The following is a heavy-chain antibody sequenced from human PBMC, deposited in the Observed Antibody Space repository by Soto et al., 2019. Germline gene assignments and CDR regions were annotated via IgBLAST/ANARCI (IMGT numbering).Heavy chain of an antibody. Sequence: GGSLRLSCAASGFTFSSYAMSWVRQAPGKGLEWVSAISGSGGSTYYADSVKGQFTISRDNSKNTLYLQMNSLRAEDTAVYYCAKGPVAIFGVNYYYGMDVWGQGTTVTVSS. CDR3: AKGPVAIFGVNYYYGMDV. CDR2: ISGSGGST. D-gene: IGHD3-3*01. J-gene: IGHJ6*02. V-gene: IGHV3-23*01. CDR1: GFTFSSYA.